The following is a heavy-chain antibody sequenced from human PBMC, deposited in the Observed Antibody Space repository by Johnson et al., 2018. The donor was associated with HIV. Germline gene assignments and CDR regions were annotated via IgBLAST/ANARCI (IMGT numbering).Heavy chain of an antibody. CDR3: AREGAPSARDFGAFDI. Sequence: VQLVESGGGVVQPGRSLRLSCVASGFTFSSYGMHWVRQAPGKGLEWVAIVSSDESYIHYGDSVKGRFIVSKDNSKNTLYLQMSSLRAEDTAVYYCAREGAPSARDFGAFDIWGQGTMVTVSS. V-gene: IGHV3-30*03. CDR2: VSSDESYI. D-gene: IGHD1-26*01. CDR1: GFTFSSYG. J-gene: IGHJ3*02.